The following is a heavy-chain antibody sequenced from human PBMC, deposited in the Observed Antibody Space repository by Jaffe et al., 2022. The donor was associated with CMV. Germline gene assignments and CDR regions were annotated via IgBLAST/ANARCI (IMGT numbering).Heavy chain of an antibody. D-gene: IGHD3-10*01. Sequence: QVQLQESGPGLVKPSGTLSLTCAVSGGSISSSNWWSWVRQPPGKGLEWIGEIYHSGSTNYNPSLKSRVTISVDKSKNQFSLKLSSVTAADTAVYYCARVGSVWFGELFHPYWYFDLWGRGTLVTVSS. CDR2: IYHSGST. CDR3: ARVGSVWFGELFHPYWYFDL. CDR1: GGSISSSNW. V-gene: IGHV4-4*02. J-gene: IGHJ2*01.